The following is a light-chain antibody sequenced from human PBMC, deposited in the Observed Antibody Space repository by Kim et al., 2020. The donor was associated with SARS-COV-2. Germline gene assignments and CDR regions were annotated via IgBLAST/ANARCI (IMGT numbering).Light chain of an antibody. Sequence: SSELTQDPAVSVALGQTVSITCQGDTLRRYHASWYQQRPGQAPVLVIYGKDRRPSGIPDRFSGSSSGDTTSLTITGAQAEDEADFYCNSRDDSGNHYVFGPGTQLTVL. CDR1: TLRRYH. CDR3: NSRDDSGNHYV. V-gene: IGLV3-19*01. CDR2: GKD. J-gene: IGLJ1*01.